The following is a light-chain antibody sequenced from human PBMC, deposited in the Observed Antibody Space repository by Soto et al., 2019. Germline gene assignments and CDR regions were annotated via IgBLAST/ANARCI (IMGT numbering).Light chain of an antibody. V-gene: IGKV3-20*01. Sequence: EIVLTQSPGTLSLSPGERATLSCRASQSVSSSYLAWYQQKPGQAPRLLIYGTSSRATGIPDRFSGSGSGTDFTLTSSRLEHEDFEVYYCQQYGSSIFTFGPGTKVDIK. CDR3: QQYGSSIFT. J-gene: IGKJ3*01. CDR1: QSVSSSY. CDR2: GTS.